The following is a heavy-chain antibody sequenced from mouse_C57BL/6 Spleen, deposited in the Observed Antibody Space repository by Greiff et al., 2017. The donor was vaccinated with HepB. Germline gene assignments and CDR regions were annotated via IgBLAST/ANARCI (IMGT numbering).Heavy chain of an antibody. D-gene: IGHD4-1*01. CDR2: INYDGSST. V-gene: IGHV5-16*01. Sequence: EVRLVESEGGLVQPGSSIKLSCTASGFTFSDYYMAWVRQVPEKGLEWVANINYDGSSTYYLDSLKSRFIISRDNAKNILYLQRSSMKSEDTATYYCARSSLELYFDYWGQGTTLTVSS. J-gene: IGHJ2*01. CDR1: GFTFSDYY. CDR3: ARSSLELYFDY.